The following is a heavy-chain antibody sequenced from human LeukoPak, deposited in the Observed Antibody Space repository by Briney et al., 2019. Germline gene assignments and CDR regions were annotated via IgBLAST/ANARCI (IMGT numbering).Heavy chain of an antibody. D-gene: IGHD2-15*01. CDR2: IYYSGGT. CDR3: ARGRIGEDYMDV. J-gene: IGHJ6*03. Sequence: SETLSLTCTVSDGSISSYYWSWIRQPPGKGLEWIGYIYYSGGTNYNPSLKSRVTISVDTSKNQFSLKLSSVTAADTAVYYCARGRIGEDYMDVWGKGTTVTISS. V-gene: IGHV4-59*01. CDR1: DGSISSYY.